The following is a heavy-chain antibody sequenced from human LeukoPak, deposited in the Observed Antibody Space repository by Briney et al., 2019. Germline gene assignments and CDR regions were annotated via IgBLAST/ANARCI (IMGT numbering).Heavy chain of an antibody. J-gene: IGHJ3*02. D-gene: IGHD3-22*01. CDR3: ARIAEPYYYDSGYAFDI. CDR1: GGTFGSYA. CDR2: IIPIFGIA. Sequence: SVKVSCKASGGTFGSYAISWVRQAPGQGLGWMGRIIPIFGIANYAQKFQGRVTITADKSTSTAYMELSSLRSEDTAVYYCARIAEPYYYDSGYAFDIWGQGTMVTVSS. V-gene: IGHV1-69*04.